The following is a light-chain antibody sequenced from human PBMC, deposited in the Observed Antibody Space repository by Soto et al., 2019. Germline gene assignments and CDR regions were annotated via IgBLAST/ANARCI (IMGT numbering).Light chain of an antibody. CDR3: SSYTSSSLVV. CDR2: DVS. CDR1: SSDVGGYNY. Sequence: QSALTQPASVSGSPGQSITISCTGTSSDVGGYNYVSWYQQHPGKAPKLMIYDVSNRPSGVSNRFSGSKSGNTASLTISGHQAEDEADYYCSSYTSSSLVVFGGGTKLTVL. V-gene: IGLV2-14*01. J-gene: IGLJ2*01.